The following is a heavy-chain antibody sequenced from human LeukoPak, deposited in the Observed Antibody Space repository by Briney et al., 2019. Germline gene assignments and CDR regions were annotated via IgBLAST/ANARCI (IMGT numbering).Heavy chain of an antibody. CDR1: GYTFTDYY. Sequence: ASVKVSCKASGYTFTDYYIHWVRQAPGQGLEWKGWITPYSGGTDYAQKFQGRVIMTMDTSISTVYMELSRLRSDDTAVYYCAREFNTYYYGSGSHDAFDIWGQGTEVTVS. V-gene: IGHV1-2*02. D-gene: IGHD3-10*01. CDR3: AREFNTYYYGSGSHDAFDI. J-gene: IGHJ3*02. CDR2: ITPYSGGT.